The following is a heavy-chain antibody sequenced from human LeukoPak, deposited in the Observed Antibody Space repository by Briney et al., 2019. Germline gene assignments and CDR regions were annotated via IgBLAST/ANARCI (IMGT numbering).Heavy chain of an antibody. CDR2: IYTSGST. J-gene: IGHJ6*03. Sequence: SQNLSLNCTVSGGSISSGSYYWSWLRQPAGKGLEWIGRIYTSGSTNYNPSLKSRVTISVDTYKNQFSLKLSSVTAADTAVYYCARDSPMRSELRAYYYYYMDVWGKGTTVTVSS. V-gene: IGHV4-61*02. CDR3: ARDSPMRSELRAYYYYYMDV. D-gene: IGHD1-14*01. CDR1: GGSISSGSYY.